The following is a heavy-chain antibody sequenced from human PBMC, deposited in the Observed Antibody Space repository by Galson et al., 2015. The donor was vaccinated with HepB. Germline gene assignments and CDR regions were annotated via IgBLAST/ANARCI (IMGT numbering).Heavy chain of an antibody. V-gene: IGHV3-11*01. CDR3: ARADPCSGGDCYSKMGIDFDY. CDR1: GFTFSDYY. J-gene: IGHJ4*02. Sequence: SLRLSCAGSGFTFSDYYMSWIRQAPGKGLEWISYISSSGNSIYYGNSVKGRFTISRDNAKNSLYLQMNSLRAEDTAVYYCARADPCSGGDCYSKMGIDFDYWGQGTLVTVSS. D-gene: IGHD2-15*01. CDR2: ISSSGNSI.